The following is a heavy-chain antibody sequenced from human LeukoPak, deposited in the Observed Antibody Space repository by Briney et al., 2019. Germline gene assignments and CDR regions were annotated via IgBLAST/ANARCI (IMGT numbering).Heavy chain of an antibody. D-gene: IGHD1-1*01. V-gene: IGHV3-7*01. J-gene: IGHJ6*02. CDR1: GFTFSYYW. Sequence: PGGSLRLSCVASGFTFSYYWMSWVRQAPGKGLEWVATIEPDGRQKYYVDSVRGRFTISRDNPQKSLYQQMNSLRAEDTAVYYCASVTNLDVWGQGTTVIVSS. CDR3: ASVTNLDV. CDR2: IEPDGRQK.